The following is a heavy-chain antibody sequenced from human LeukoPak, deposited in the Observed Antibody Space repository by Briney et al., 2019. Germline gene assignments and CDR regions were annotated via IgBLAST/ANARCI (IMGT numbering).Heavy chain of an antibody. V-gene: IGHV4-59*01. CDR1: GGPISSYY. CDR2: IYYSGTT. CDR3: ARGVYIAAAQYGY. Sequence: SETLSLTCTVSGGPISSYYWSWIRQPPGKGLEWIGYIYYSGTTNCNPSLKSRVTISVDTSKNQFSLKLSSVTAADTAVYYCARGVYIAAAQYGYWGQGTLVTVSS. D-gene: IGHD6-13*01. J-gene: IGHJ4*02.